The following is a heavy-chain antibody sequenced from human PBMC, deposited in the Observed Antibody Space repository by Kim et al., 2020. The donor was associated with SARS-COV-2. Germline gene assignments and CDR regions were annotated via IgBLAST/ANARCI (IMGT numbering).Heavy chain of an antibody. CDR3: ALTVAGQKGTFDY. Sequence: YADCVKGRFTIARDNAKNTLYLQMNSLRAEDTALYYCALTVAGQKGTFDYWGQGTLVTVSS. V-gene: IGHV3-9*01. D-gene: IGHD6-19*01. J-gene: IGHJ4*02.